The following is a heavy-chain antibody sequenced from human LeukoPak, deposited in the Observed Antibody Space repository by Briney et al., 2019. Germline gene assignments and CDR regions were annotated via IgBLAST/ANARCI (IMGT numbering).Heavy chain of an antibody. D-gene: IGHD5-12*01. V-gene: IGHV1-3*01. Sequence: ASVKVSCKASGYTFTSYAMHWVRQAPGQGLEWMGWINAGNGNTKYSQKFQGRVTITRDTSASTAYMELSSLRSEDTAVYYCARAPASYSGYDYYFDYWGQGTLVTVSS. J-gene: IGHJ4*02. CDR3: ARAPASYSGYDYYFDY. CDR1: GYTFTSYA. CDR2: INAGNGNT.